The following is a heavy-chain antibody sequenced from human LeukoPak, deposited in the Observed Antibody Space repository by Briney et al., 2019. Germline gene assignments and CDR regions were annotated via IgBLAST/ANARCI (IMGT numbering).Heavy chain of an antibody. D-gene: IGHD3-10*02. CDR2: ISHDGSES. CDR1: GFTFSSHA. CDR3: AELGITMIGGV. Sequence: PGGSLRLSCAASGFTFSSHAMVWVRQAPGKGLEWVSFISHDGSESFHTESVKGRFTISRDNAKNSLYLQMNSLRAEDTAVYYCAELGITMIGGVWGKGTTATISS. J-gene: IGHJ6*04. V-gene: IGHV3-30-3*01.